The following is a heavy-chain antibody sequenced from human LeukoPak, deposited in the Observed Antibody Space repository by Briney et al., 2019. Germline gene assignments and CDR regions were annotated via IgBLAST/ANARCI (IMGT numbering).Heavy chain of an antibody. CDR1: GGSFSSYP. J-gene: IGHJ4*02. Sequence: PSETLSLTCAVYGGSFSSYPWTWIRHPPGKGLEWIGQIIHSGSTKYNPSLNGRVTMSVDTSRNQFSLKLTSVTAADTAVYYCARGAPGYWGQGTLVTVS. D-gene: IGHD4/OR15-4a*01. CDR2: IIHSGST. CDR3: ARGAPGY. V-gene: IGHV4-34*12.